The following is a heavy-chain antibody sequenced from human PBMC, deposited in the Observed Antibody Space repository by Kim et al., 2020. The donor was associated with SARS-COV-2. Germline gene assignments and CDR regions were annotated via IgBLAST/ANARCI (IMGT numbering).Heavy chain of an antibody. J-gene: IGHJ6*02. V-gene: IGHV1-69*05. Sequence: SVKVSCKSSGGTLSTYAINWLRQAPGQGLEWMGGFVPTSGTANYAATFQGRVTIITDDSTNTAYMELSSLSSEDTAVYYCARDRGDYDHYYGMDVWGQGTTVTVSS. CDR1: GGTLSTYA. D-gene: IGHD4-17*01. CDR3: ARDRGDYDHYYGMDV. CDR2: FVPTSGTA.